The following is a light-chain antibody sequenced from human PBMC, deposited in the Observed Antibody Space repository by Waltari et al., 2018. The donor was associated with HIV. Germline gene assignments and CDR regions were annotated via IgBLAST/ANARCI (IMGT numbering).Light chain of an antibody. CDR2: SNK. V-gene: IGLV1-44*01. Sequence: QSVLTQPPSASGTPGQRVTISCSGSTSNIGSNTINWYQQLPGTAPKPLIYSNKRRPSGVPDRFSVSKSGTSASLAISGLQSEDEADYSCAAWDDSLNGPVFGGGTKLTVL. J-gene: IGLJ3*02. CDR3: AAWDDSLNGPV. CDR1: TSNIGSNT.